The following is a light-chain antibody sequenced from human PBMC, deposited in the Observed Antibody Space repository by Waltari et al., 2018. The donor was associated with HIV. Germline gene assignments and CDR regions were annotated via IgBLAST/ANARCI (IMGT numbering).Light chain of an antibody. CDR2: QDT. CDR3: QAWDSSTVV. J-gene: IGLJ2*01. V-gene: IGLV3-1*01. CDR1: LLGAKF. Sequence: SYELTQPPSVSVSPGQTASITCSGCLLGAKFACWYPQKPGQSPVLVIYQDTKRPSGIPERFSGFNSGNTATRTISGTQAMDEADYYCQAWDSSTVVFGGGTKLTVL.